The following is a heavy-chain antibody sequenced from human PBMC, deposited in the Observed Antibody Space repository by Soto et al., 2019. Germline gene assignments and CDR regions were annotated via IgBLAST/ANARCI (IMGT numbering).Heavy chain of an antibody. CDR2: ISAYNGNT. CDR3: ARDAGGSAAYYDFWSGYSPNFDY. V-gene: IGHV1-18*01. J-gene: IGHJ4*02. Sequence: ASVKVSCKASGYTFTSYGISWVRQAPGQGLEWMGWISAYNGNTNYAQKLQGRVTMTTDTSTSTAYMELRSLRSDDTAVYYCARDAGGSAAYYDFWSGYSPNFDYWGQGTLVTVSS. CDR1: GYTFTSYG. D-gene: IGHD3-3*01.